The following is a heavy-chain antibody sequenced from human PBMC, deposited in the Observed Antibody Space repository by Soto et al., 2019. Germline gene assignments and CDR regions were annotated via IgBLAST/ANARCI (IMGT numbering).Heavy chain of an antibody. J-gene: IGHJ4*02. D-gene: IGHD6-13*01. CDR1: EGTFNSYA. CDR2: IIPYYNTL. V-gene: IGHV1-69*01. Sequence: QAQVVQSGAEVRKPGSSVKLSCKASEGTFNSYAIAWVRQAPGQGLEWMGGIIPYYNTLNYAQKFQDRVTITADDSTNTIYMELSSLRSDDTAVYFCASGASRWYPYFFDSWAQGTLVTVSS. CDR3: ASGASRWYPYFFDS.